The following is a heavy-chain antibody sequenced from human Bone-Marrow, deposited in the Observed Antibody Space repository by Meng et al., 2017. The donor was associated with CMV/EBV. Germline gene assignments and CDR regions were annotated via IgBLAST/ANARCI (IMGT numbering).Heavy chain of an antibody. J-gene: IGHJ6*02. D-gene: IGHD1-7*01. V-gene: IGHV3-33*06. CDR2: IWYDGSNK. CDR3: AKGNWNYDSYYYGMDV. Sequence: GGSLRLSCAASGFTFSSYGMHWVRQAPGKGLEWVAVIWYDGSNKYYADSVKGRFTISRDNSKNTLYLQMNSLRAEDTAVYYCAKGNWNYDSYYYGMDVWGQGTTVNVAS. CDR1: GFTFSSYG.